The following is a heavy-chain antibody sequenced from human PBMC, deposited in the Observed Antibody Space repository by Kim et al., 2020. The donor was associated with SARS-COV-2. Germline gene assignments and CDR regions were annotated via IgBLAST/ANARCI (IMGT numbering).Heavy chain of an antibody. J-gene: IGHJ4*02. Sequence: SETLSLTCNVSGGSISSSSYYWGWIRQPPGKGLEWIGSIYYSGSTYYNPSLKSRVTISVDTSKNQFSLKLSSVTAADTAVYYCASQDWGSSSAGVDYWGQGTLVTVSS. CDR2: IYYSGST. D-gene: IGHD3-16*01. CDR3: ASQDWGSSSAGVDY. V-gene: IGHV4-39*01. CDR1: GGSISSSSYY.